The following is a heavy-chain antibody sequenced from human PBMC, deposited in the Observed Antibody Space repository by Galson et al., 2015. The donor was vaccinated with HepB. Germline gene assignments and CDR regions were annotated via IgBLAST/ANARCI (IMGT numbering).Heavy chain of an antibody. V-gene: IGHV5-51*03. CDR2: IHSSDSQT. CDR3: VRLVEDYFDS. J-gene: IGHJ4*02. CDR1: GHSFNTYW. D-gene: IGHD1-26*01. Sequence: QSGAEVKKPGESLKISCTGSGHSFNTYWIGWVRQMPGKGLEWLGIIHSSDSQTRYSPPFPILNTIADDNTISTAYLQWSSLKASDTAMYYCVRLVEDYFDSWGQGALVTVSS.